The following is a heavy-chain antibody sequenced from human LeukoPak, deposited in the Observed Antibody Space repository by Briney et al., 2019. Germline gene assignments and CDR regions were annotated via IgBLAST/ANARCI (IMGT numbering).Heavy chain of an antibody. CDR1: GGSFGESY. CDR3: ATGNRAGYYFDY. V-gene: IGHV4-34*01. Sequence: PSEILSLTRADYGGSFGESYCSSIRQPPGKGLEWIGEIIRSGITNYTSSLKSRATISIDTSKNQFSLTLSSVTAADTAVYFCATGNRAGYYFDYWGQGTLVTVSS. CDR2: IIRSGIT. J-gene: IGHJ4*02. D-gene: IGHD5-24*01.